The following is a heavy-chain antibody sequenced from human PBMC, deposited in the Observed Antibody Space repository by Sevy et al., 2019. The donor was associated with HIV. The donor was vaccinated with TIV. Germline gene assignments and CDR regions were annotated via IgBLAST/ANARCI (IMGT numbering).Heavy chain of an antibody. CDR2: ISSSSSTI. Sequence: GGSLRLSCAASGFTFSSYSMNWVRQAPGKGLEWVSYISSSSSTIYYADSVKCRFTISRDNAKNSLYLQMNSLRDEDTAVYYCAREDSSGWYSPGDFDYWGQGTLVTVSS. V-gene: IGHV3-48*02. CDR3: AREDSSGWYSPGDFDY. J-gene: IGHJ4*02. D-gene: IGHD6-19*01. CDR1: GFTFSSYS.